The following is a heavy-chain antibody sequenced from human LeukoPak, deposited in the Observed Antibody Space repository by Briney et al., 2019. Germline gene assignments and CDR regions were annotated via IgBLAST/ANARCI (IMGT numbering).Heavy chain of an antibody. CDR1: GFTFDDYA. V-gene: IGHV3-9*01. CDR3: AKDKADNYYDSSGYYSSGGMDV. J-gene: IGHJ6*02. D-gene: IGHD3-22*01. Sequence: GGSLRLSCAASGFTFDDYAMHWVRQAPGKGLGWVSGISWNSGSIGYADSVKGRFTISRDNAKNSLYLQMNSLRAEDTALYYCAKDKADNYYDSSGYYSSGGMDVWGQGTTVTVSS. CDR2: ISWNSGSI.